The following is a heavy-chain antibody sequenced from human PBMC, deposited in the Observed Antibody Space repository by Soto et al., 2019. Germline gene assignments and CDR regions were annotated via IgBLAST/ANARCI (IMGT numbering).Heavy chain of an antibody. CDR3: AVAGAAPTAIGY. V-gene: IGHV3-74*01. J-gene: IGHJ4*02. Sequence: PGGSLRLSCAASGFTFSSYWMHWVRQAPGKGLVWVSRINSDGSSTSYADSVKGRFTISRDNAKNTLYLQMNSLRAEDTAVYYCAVAGAAPTAIGYGGQGTLVTVSS. D-gene: IGHD6-19*01. CDR2: INSDGSST. CDR1: GFTFSSYW.